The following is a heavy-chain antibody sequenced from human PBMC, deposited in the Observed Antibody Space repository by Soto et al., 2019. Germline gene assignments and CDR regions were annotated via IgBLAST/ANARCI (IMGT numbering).Heavy chain of an antibody. CDR3: ARPTSTGTTSGCYFDY. D-gene: IGHD1-7*01. Sequence: QVQLVQSGAEVKKPGSSVNVSCKASGGTFSSYPISWVRQAPGQGLDWMGRIIPIIDITDYAQRFQGRATITADKSTSTAYRELSSLSSDDTAVYYSARPTSTGTTSGCYFDYWGQGTLVTVSS. CDR1: GGTFSSYP. V-gene: IGHV1-69*02. CDR2: IIPIIDIT. J-gene: IGHJ4*02.